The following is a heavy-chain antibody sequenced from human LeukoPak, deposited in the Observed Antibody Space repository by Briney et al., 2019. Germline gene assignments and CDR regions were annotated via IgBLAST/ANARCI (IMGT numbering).Heavy chain of an antibody. Sequence: SETLSLTCAVYGGSFSGYYWSWIRQPPGKGLEWIGEINHSGSTNYNPSLKSRVTISVDTSKNQFSLKLSSVTAADTAVYYCARLRSSSWGYYYYYYMDVWGKGTTVTVSS. CDR2: INHSGST. CDR1: GGSFSGYY. J-gene: IGHJ6*03. D-gene: IGHD6-13*01. CDR3: ARLRSSSWGYYYYYYMDV. V-gene: IGHV4-34*01.